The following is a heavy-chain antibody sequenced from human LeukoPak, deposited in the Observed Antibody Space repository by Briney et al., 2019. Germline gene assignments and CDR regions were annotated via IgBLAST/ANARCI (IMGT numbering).Heavy chain of an antibody. D-gene: IGHD3-22*01. CDR3: AKDRALIAYYYDSSGGFDY. CDR2: ISYDGSNK. CDR1: GFTFSRYG. J-gene: IGHJ4*02. Sequence: GGSLRLSCAASGFTFSRYGMHWVRQAPGKGLEWVTAISYDGSNKYYADSVKGRFTISRDNSKNTLYVQMNSLRAEDTAVYYCAKDRALIAYYYDSSGGFDYWGQGTLVTVSS. V-gene: IGHV3-30*04.